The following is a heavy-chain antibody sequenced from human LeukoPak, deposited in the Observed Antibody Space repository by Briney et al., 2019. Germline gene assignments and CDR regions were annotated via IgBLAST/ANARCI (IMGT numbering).Heavy chain of an antibody. V-gene: IGHV4-39*01. J-gene: IGHJ4*02. D-gene: IGHD4-17*01. CDR2: IYYSGST. CDR1: GGSISSYY. CDR3: ARQTRGDYASY. Sequence: SETLSLTCTVSGGSISSYYWGWIRQPPGKGLEWIGSIYYSGSTYYNPSLKSRVTISVDTSNNQFSLKLSSVTAADTAVYYCARQTRGDYASYWGQGTLVTVSS.